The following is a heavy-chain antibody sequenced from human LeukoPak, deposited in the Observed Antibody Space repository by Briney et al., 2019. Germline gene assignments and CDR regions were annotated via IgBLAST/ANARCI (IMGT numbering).Heavy chain of an antibody. V-gene: IGHV4-34*01. Sequence: SETLSLTCAIYGGSSSGYYWNWIRQPPGKGLEWIGEINQSGSTNYNPSLNSRLTMSVDTSKNQFSLNLSSVTAADAAVYYCARGRGNGSFRGWLDPWGQGTLVTVSS. CDR1: GGSSSGYY. D-gene: IGHD2-8*01. J-gene: IGHJ5*02. CDR2: INQSGST. CDR3: ARGRGNGSFRGWLDP.